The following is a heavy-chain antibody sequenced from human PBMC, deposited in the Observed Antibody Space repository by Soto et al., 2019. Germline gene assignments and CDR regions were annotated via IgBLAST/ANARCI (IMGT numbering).Heavy chain of an antibody. CDR3: ARESPYALYYCGMDV. CDR1: GYTFTSYG. CDR2: ISAYNGNT. V-gene: IGHV1-18*01. J-gene: IGHJ6*02. D-gene: IGHD3-16*01. Sequence: ASVKVSCKASGYTFTSYGISWVRQAPGQGLEWMGWISAYNGNTNYAQKLQGRVTMTTDTSTSTAYMELRSLRSDDAAVYYCARESPYALYYCGMDVWGQGTTVTVSS.